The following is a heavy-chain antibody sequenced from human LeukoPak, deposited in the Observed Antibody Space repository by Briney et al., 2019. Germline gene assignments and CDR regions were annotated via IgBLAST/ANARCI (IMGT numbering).Heavy chain of an antibody. V-gene: IGHV4-39*01. J-gene: IGHJ4*02. CDR2: LYYSGST. CDR3: ARLLIYCSSTSCHFDY. CDR1: GGSISSSSYY. Sequence: PSETLSLTCTVSGGSISSSSYYWGWIRQPPGKGLEWIGSLYYSGSTYYNPSLKSRVTISVETSNNQFSLKLSSVTAADTAMYYCARLLIYCSSTSCHFDYWGQGTLVTVSS. D-gene: IGHD2-2*01.